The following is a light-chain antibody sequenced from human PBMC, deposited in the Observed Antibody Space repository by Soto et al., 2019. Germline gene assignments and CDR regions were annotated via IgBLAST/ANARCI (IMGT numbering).Light chain of an antibody. CDR2: GAS. J-gene: IGKJ1*01. Sequence: EIVMTQSPATLSVSPGERATLSCRASQSVSSNLAWYQQKPGQAPRLLIYGASTRATGIPARFSGSRSGTDFTLTISSLQSEDIAVYYCQQYNNWPPTFGQGTKVDIK. V-gene: IGKV3-15*01. CDR1: QSVSSN. CDR3: QQYNNWPPT.